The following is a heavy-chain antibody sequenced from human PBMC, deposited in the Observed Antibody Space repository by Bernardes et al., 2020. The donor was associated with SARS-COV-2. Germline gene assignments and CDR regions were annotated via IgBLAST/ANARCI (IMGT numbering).Heavy chain of an antibody. Sequence: GGSLRLSCAASGFTFRSFWMSWVRQVPGPGLAWVANIKHDGSETHYVESVKGRFTISRDNAKKSLYLQLNSLRAEDTAVYHCVRGGGALDFWGQGTMVTVSS. J-gene: IGHJ3*01. D-gene: IGHD3-16*01. CDR3: VRGGGALDF. CDR2: IKHDGSET. CDR1: GFTFRSFW. V-gene: IGHV3-7*01.